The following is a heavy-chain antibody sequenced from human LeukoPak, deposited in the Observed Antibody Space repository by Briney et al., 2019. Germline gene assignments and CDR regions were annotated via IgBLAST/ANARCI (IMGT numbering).Heavy chain of an antibody. CDR3: ARGGPPIVGAKEFDY. Sequence: SETLSLTCTVSGGSISSSSYYWGWIRQPPGKGLEWIGSIYYSGSTYYNPSLKSRVTISVDTSKNQFPLKLSSVTAADTAVYYCARGGPPIVGAKEFDYWGQGTLVTVSS. V-gene: IGHV4-39*01. J-gene: IGHJ4*02. D-gene: IGHD1-26*01. CDR1: GGSISSSSYY. CDR2: IYYSGST.